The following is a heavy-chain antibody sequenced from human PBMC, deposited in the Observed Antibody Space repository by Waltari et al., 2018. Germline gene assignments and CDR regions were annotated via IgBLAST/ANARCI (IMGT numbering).Heavy chain of an antibody. J-gene: IGHJ4*02. V-gene: IGHV1-3*03. CDR3: ARGGVNYYGSGSYYTDY. D-gene: IGHD3-10*01. CDR2: INAGNGNT. CDR1: GYTFTSYA. Sequence: QVQLVQSGAEVKKPGASVKVSCQASGYTFTSYAMHWVRQAPGQRLEWMGWINAGNGNTKSSREFQGRVTITRVTPASTAFMDLSSLRSEDMAVYYFARGGVNYYGSGSYYTDYGGQGTLVTVSS.